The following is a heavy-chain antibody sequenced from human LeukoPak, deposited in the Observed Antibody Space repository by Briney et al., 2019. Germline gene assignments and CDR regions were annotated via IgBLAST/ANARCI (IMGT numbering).Heavy chain of an antibody. J-gene: IGHJ3*02. CDR2: IGTAGDT. Sequence: GGSLRLSCAASGFTFSSYDMHRVRQATGKGLEWVSAIGTAGDTYYPGSVKGRFTISRENAKNSLYLQMNSLRAGDTAVYYCARGSSTYDAFDIWGQGTMVTVSS. CDR3: ARGSSTYDAFDI. V-gene: IGHV3-13*01. D-gene: IGHD6-13*01. CDR1: GFTFSSYD.